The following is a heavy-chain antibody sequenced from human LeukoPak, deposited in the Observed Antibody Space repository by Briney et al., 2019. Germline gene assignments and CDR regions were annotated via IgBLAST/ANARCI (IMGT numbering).Heavy chain of an antibody. Sequence: SETLSLTCTVSGGSISSYYWSWIRQPAGKGLEWIGRIYTSGSTNYNPSLKSRVTMSVDTSKNQFSLKLSSVTAVDTAVYYCARDRSFWSGYYIGWFDPWGQGTLVTVSS. CDR1: GGSISSYY. V-gene: IGHV4-4*07. CDR2: IYTSGST. CDR3: ARDRSFWSGYYIGWFDP. J-gene: IGHJ5*02. D-gene: IGHD3-3*01.